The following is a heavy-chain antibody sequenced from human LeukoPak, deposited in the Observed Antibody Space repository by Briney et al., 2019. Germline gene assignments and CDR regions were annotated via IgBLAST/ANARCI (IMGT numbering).Heavy chain of an antibody. CDR2: IYYSGST. D-gene: IGHD3-10*01. Sequence: SQTLSLTCTVSGGSISSGDYYWSWIRQPPGKGLEWIGYIYYSGSTYYNPSLKSRVTISVDTSKNQFSLKLSSVTAADTAVYYCARGRYGSRSSIWFDPWGQGTLVTVSS. CDR1: GGSISSGDYY. CDR3: ARGRYGSRSSIWFDP. V-gene: IGHV4-30-4*08. J-gene: IGHJ5*02.